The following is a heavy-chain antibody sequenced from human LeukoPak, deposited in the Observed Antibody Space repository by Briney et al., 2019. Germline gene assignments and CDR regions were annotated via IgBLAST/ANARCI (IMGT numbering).Heavy chain of an antibody. CDR2: ISAYNGNT. CDR1: GYTFTSYG. D-gene: IGHD2-2*01. CDR3: ARDHDIVVVPAAMYGNWFDP. Sequence: GASVKVSCTASGYTFTSYGISWVRQAPGQGLEWMGWISAYNGNTNYAQKLQGRVTMTTDTSTSTAYMELRSLRSDDTAVYYCARDHDIVVVPAAMYGNWFDPWGQGTLVTVSS. J-gene: IGHJ5*02. V-gene: IGHV1-18*01.